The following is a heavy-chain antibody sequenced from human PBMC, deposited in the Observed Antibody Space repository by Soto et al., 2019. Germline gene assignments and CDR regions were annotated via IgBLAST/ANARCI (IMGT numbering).Heavy chain of an antibody. J-gene: IGHJ4*02. CDR2: ISSSGSTI. CDR3: ARAPVQLWPFDY. D-gene: IGHD5-18*01. V-gene: IGHV3-11*01. CDR1: GFTFSDYY. Sequence: PGGSLRLSCAASGFTFSDYYMSWIRQAPGKGLVWVSYISSSGSTIYYADSVKGRFTISRDNAKNTLYLQMNSLRAEDTAVYYCARAPVQLWPFDYWGQGTLVTVSS.